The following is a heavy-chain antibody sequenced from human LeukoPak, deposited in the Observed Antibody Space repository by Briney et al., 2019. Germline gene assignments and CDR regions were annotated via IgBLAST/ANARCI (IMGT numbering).Heavy chain of an antibody. D-gene: IGHD3-22*01. CDR1: GYTFTSYA. CDR2: ISAYNGNT. Sequence: VASVKVSCKASGYTFTSYAMNWVRQAPGQGLEWMGWISAYNGNTNYAQKLQGRVTMTTDTSTSTAYMELRSLRSDDTAVYYCARDLDPRLDYYDSSGSGAFDIWGQGTMVTVSS. CDR3: ARDLDPRLDYYDSSGSGAFDI. V-gene: IGHV1-18*01. J-gene: IGHJ3*02.